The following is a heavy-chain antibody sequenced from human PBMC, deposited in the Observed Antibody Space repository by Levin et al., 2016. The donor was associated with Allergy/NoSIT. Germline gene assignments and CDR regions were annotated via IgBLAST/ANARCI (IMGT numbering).Heavy chain of an antibody. Sequence: WVRQAPGQGLEWMGWINTNTGNPTYAQGFTGRFVFSLDTSVSTAYLQISSLKAEDTAVYYCAGDSSGYYYSACFQHWGQGTLVTVSS. CDR3: AGDSSGYYYSACFQH. D-gene: IGHD3-22*01. CDR2: INTNTGNP. J-gene: IGHJ1*01. V-gene: IGHV7-4-1*02.